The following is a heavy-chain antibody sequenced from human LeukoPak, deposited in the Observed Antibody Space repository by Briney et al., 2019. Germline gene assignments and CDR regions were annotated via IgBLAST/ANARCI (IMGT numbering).Heavy chain of an antibody. D-gene: IGHD4-11*01. CDR2: IYTSGST. CDR3: AREGDYSNLFDY. J-gene: IGHJ4*02. CDR1: GGSFSGYY. Sequence: PSETLSLTCAVYGGSFSGYYWSWIRQPAGKGLEWIGRIYTSGSTNYNPSLKSRVTMSVDTSKNQFSLKLSSVTAADTAVYYCAREGDYSNLFDYWGQGTLVTVSS. V-gene: IGHV4-4*07.